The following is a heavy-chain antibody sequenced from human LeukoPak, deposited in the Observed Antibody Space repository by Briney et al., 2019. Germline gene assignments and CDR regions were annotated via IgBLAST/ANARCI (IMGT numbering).Heavy chain of an antibody. Sequence: GGSLRLSCVASGFTFSNYGMHWVRQAPGKGLEWVAVISYDGSNKYYADSVKGRFTISRDNSKNTLYLQMNSLRAEDTAVYYCARDGPGPDYYYYYMDVWGKGTTVTVSS. CDR1: GFTFSNYG. J-gene: IGHJ6*03. CDR3: ARDGPGPDYYYYYMDV. V-gene: IGHV3-30*03. CDR2: ISYDGSNK.